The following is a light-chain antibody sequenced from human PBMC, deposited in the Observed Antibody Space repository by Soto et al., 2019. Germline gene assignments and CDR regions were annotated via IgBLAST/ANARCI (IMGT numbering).Light chain of an antibody. Sequence: EVVLTQSPGTLSLSPGERATLSCRASQSVGSNFVAWYQQKTGQPPSLLIYAATARATGVPDRFSGSGSGTDFTLTISSLEPEDSAVYFCQQYGSSYTLGQGTRLELK. V-gene: IGKV3-20*01. CDR2: AAT. J-gene: IGKJ2*01. CDR3: QQYGSSYT. CDR1: QSVGSNF.